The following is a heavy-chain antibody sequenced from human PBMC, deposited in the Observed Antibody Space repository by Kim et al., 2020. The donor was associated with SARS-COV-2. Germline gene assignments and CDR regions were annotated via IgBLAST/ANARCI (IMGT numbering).Heavy chain of an antibody. D-gene: IGHD3-10*01. V-gene: IGHV4-4*02. J-gene: IGHJ6*02. Sequence: SETLSLTCAVSGGSISSSNWWSWVRQPPGKGLEWIGEIYHSGSTNYNPSLKSRVTISVDKSKNQFSLKLSSVTAADTAVYYCAREHYGSGSYPYYYYGMDVWGQGTTVTVSS. CDR3: AREHYGSGSYPYYYYGMDV. CDR1: GGSISSSNW. CDR2: IYHSGST.